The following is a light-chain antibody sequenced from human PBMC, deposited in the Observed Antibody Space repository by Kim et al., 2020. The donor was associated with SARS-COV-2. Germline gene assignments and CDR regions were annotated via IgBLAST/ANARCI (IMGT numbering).Light chain of an antibody. J-gene: IGLJ1*01. CDR3: NSRDSSGYV. V-gene: IGLV3-19*01. CDR2: GKN. Sequence: SSELTQDPAVSVALGQTVRITCQGDSLRSYYASWYQQKPGQAPVLVIYGKNNRPSGIPDRFSGSSSGNTASFTITGAQAEDEADYYCNSRDSSGYVFGTG. CDR1: SLRSYY.